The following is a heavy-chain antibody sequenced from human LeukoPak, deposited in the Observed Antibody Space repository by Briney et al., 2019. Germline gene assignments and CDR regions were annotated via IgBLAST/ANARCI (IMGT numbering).Heavy chain of an antibody. V-gene: IGHV3-23*01. J-gene: IGHJ4*02. D-gene: IGHD5-24*01. Sequence: EGSLRLSCAASGFTFSSYAMSWVRQAPGKGLEWVSAISGSGGSTYYADSVKGRFTISRDNSKNTLYLQMNSLRAEDTAVYYCAKDREEMATIGYYFDYWGQGTLVTVSS. CDR2: ISGSGGST. CDR3: AKDREEMATIGYYFDY. CDR1: GFTFSSYA.